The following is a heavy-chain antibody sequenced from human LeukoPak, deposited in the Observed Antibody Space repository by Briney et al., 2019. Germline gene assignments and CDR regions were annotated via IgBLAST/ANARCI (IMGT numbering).Heavy chain of an antibody. CDR2: ISSSSSYI. V-gene: IGHV3-21*01. D-gene: IGHD3-10*01. CDR3: ARDLKYYGSGGDQGYFDY. CDR1: GFTFSNAW. Sequence: GGSLRLSCAASGFTFSNAWMNWVRQAPGKGLEWVSSISSSSSYIYYADSVKGRFTISRDNAKNSLYLQMNSLRAEDTAVHYCARDLKYYGSGGDQGYFDYWGQGTLVTVSS. J-gene: IGHJ4*02.